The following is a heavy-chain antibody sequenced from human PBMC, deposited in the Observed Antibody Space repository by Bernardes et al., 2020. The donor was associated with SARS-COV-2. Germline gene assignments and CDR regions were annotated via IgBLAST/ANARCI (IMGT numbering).Heavy chain of an antibody. CDR3: ARDFWRHIVLIVYGGYYGMDV. V-gene: IGHV1-18*01. D-gene: IGHD2-8*01. Sequence: ASVKVSCKASGYTFTSNGIIWVRQAPGQGLEWMGWISAYNGNTKYVQKLQSRVTMTTDTPTSTAYMELRSLRSDDTAVYYCARDFWRHIVLIVYGGYYGMDVWSQGTTVTLSS. CDR2: ISAYNGNT. CDR1: GYTFTSNG. J-gene: IGHJ6*02.